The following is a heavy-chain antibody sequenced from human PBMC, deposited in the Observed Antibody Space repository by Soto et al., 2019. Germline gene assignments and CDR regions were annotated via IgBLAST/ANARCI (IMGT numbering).Heavy chain of an antibody. V-gene: IGHV1-18*01. D-gene: IGHD5-18*01. J-gene: IGHJ6*02. Sequence: GASVKVSCKASGYTFTSYGISWVRQAPGQGLEWMGWISAYNGNTNYAQKLQGRVTMTTDTSTSTAYMELRSLRSDDTAVYYCARGRIQLWLEYYGMDVWGQGTTVTVS. CDR2: ISAYNGNT. CDR3: ARGRIQLWLEYYGMDV. CDR1: GYTFTSYG.